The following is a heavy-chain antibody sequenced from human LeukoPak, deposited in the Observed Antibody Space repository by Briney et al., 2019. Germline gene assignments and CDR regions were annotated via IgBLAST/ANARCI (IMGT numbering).Heavy chain of an antibody. Sequence: TSETLSLTCTVSGGSISSYYWSWIRQPPGEGLEWIGYIYYSGSTNYNPSLKSRVTISVDTSKNQFSLKLSSVTAADTAVYYCARDSNYYDSSGYYSGYFDYWGQGTLITVSS. CDR1: GGSISSYY. D-gene: IGHD3-22*01. J-gene: IGHJ4*02. CDR3: ARDSNYYDSSGYYSGYFDY. V-gene: IGHV4-59*01. CDR2: IYYSGST.